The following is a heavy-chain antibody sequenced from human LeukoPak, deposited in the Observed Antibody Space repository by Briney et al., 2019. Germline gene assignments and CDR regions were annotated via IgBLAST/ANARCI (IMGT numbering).Heavy chain of an antibody. CDR2: IYYSGST. D-gene: IGHD2-21*01. CDR1: GGSLTSGSYY. Sequence: KASQTLSLTCTVSGGSLTSGSYYRSWVRQPPGKGLEWSVYIYYSGSTNYNPSLKSRVTISVDTSKNQFSLKLSSVTAADTAVYYCAREAEFPPYRWYFDYWGQGTLVTVSS. CDR3: AREAEFPPYRWYFDY. J-gene: IGHJ4*02. V-gene: IGHV4-61*01.